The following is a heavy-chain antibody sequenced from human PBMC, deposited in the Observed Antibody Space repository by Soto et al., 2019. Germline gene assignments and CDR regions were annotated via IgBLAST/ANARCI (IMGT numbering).Heavy chain of an antibody. J-gene: IGHJ6*01. CDR2: ISYDGSNK. CDR3: AKEGSGYCIYYGMDV. CDR1: GFTFSSYG. V-gene: IGHV3-30*18. D-gene: IGHD6-19*01. Sequence: QVQLVESGGGVVQPGRSLRLSCAASGFTFSSYGMHWVRQAPGKGLEWVAVISYDGSNKYYADSVKGRFTISRDNSKNPLYLQTNRLNAEDTAGYYCAKEGSGYCIYYGMDVWGQGTKVTVSS.